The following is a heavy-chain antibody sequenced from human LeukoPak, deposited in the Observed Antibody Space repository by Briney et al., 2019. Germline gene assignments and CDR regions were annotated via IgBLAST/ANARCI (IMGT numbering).Heavy chain of an antibody. CDR3: ARGRSNYYGMDV. Sequence: SETLSLTCSVSDGSINGYYWNWIRRPPGKGLEWIGYIYYNGNTNYSPSLKSRVTMSVDTSKNLFSLKVSSVTAADTAVYYCARGRSNYYGMDVWGQGTTVTVSS. V-gene: IGHV4-59*01. CDR1: DGSINGYY. D-gene: IGHD1-26*01. J-gene: IGHJ6*02. CDR2: IYYNGNT.